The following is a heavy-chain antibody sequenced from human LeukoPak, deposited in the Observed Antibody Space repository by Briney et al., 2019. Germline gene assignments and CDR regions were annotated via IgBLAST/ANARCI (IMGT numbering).Heavy chain of an antibody. CDR1: GGSISSSSYY. D-gene: IGHD2-15*01. CDR3: ARGVVVAAKDAFDI. J-gene: IGHJ3*02. CDR2: IYYSGST. Sequence: KPSETLSLTCTVSGGSISSSSYYWGWIRQPPGKGLEWIGRIYYSGSTYYNPSLKSRVTISVDTSKNQFSLKLSSVTAADTAVYYCARGVVVAAKDAFDIWGQGTMVTVSS. V-gene: IGHV4-39*01.